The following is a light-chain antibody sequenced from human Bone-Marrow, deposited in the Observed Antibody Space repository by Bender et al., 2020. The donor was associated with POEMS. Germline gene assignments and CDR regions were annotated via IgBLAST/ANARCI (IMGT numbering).Light chain of an antibody. V-gene: IGLV2-18*02. CDR2: EVR. J-gene: IGLJ3*02. Sequence: QSALTQPRSVSGSPGQSVTISCTGTSSDVGGYNRVSWYQQPPGTAPKLMIYEVRNRPSGVPDRFSGSKSGNTASLTISGLQAEDEAGYFCCSYAGSSTWLFGGGTKLTVL. CDR3: CSYAGSSTWL. CDR1: SSDVGGYNR.